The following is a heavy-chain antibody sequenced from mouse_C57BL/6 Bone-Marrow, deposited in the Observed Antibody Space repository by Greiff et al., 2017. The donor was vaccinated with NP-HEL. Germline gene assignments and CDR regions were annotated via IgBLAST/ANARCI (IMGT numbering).Heavy chain of an antibody. J-gene: IGHJ4*01. D-gene: IGHD2-3*01. Sequence: VQLQESGAELVKPGASVKISCKASGYALISYWRNWVKQRPGMGLGWIGQIYPGDVDSNYNGKFKVKATLTADKSSSTVYMQRSSLTSEDSAVYFCARYGYYLYAMDYWGQGTSVT. V-gene: IGHV1-80*01. CDR3: ARYGYYLYAMDY. CDR1: GYALISYW. CDR2: IYPGDVDS.